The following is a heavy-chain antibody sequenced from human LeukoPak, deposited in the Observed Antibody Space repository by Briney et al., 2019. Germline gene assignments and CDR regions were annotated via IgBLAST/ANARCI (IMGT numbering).Heavy chain of an antibody. CDR2: ISSSSSTI. CDR1: GFTLSSYS. CDR3: AREYAIPTKVDV. V-gene: IGHV3-48*01. D-gene: IGHD2-8*01. Sequence: GGSLRLSCAASGFTLSSYSMNWVRQAPGKGLEWVSYISSSSSTIYYADSVKGRFTISRDNAKNSLYLQMNSLRAEDTAVYYCAREYAIPTKVDVWGKGTTVTVSS. J-gene: IGHJ6*04.